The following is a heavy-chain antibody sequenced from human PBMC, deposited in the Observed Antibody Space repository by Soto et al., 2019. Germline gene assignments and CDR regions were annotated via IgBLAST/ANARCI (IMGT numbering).Heavy chain of an antibody. CDR1: GFTFSNYW. Sequence: EVQLVESGGGLVQPGGSLRLSCAGSGFTFSNYWMHWVRQAPGKGLEWVSRIDHDGPTDYADSVRGRFTISRANAENTLYLQMNCLRPEDTAVYYCVRDSHGDYWGQGTLVTVSS. J-gene: IGHJ4*02. CDR3: VRDSHGDY. CDR2: IDHDGPT. V-gene: IGHV3-74*01.